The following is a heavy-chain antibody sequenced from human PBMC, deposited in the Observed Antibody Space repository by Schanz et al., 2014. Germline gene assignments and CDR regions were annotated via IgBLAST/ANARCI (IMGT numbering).Heavy chain of an antibody. V-gene: IGHV1-18*01. CDR1: GYTFTTYA. Sequence: GAEVKKPGASARVSCKASGYTFTTYAMSWVRQAPGQGLEWVGWISVYTGNTKYGQRAQGRVTMTADTSTNTAFMALTDLGSDDAAVYSCARRRRCFDRDDLYGIDSWGQGTLVTVAS. J-gene: IGHJ4*02. D-gene: IGHD4-17*01. CDR3: ARRRRCFDRDDLYGIDS. CDR2: ISVYTGNT.